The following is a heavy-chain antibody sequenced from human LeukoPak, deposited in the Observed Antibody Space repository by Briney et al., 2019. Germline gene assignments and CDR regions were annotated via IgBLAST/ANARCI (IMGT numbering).Heavy chain of an antibody. D-gene: IGHD2-15*01. CDR2: IFHSGSV. V-gene: IGHV4-38-2*02. CDR3: ARVVASTSIDS. Sequence: SDTLSLTCTVSGYSINSGYFWGWVRQPPGKGPEWIGSIFHSGSVYYNPSLRSRVTISVDTSKNQVSLKVTSVTAADTALYYCARVVASTSIDSWGQGILFTVSS. CDR1: GYSINSGYF. J-gene: IGHJ4*02.